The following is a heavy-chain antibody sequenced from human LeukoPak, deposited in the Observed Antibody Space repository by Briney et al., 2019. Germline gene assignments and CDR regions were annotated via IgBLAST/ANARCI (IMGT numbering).Heavy chain of an antibody. D-gene: IGHD3-22*01. Sequence: SETLSLTCTVSGVSISSGGYYWSWIRQHPGRGLEWIGYIYYSGSTYYNPSLKSRVTISVDTSKNQFSLKLSSVTAADTAVYYCARGHYYDSSGFDYWGQGTLVTVSS. CDR3: ARGHYYDSSGFDY. CDR1: GVSISSGGYY. V-gene: IGHV4-31*03. J-gene: IGHJ4*02. CDR2: IYYSGST.